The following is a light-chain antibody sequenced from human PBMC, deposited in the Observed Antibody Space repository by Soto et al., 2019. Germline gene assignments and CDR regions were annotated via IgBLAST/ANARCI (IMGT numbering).Light chain of an antibody. Sequence: QSALTQPRSVSGSPGQSVTISCSGTSSDVGGYYYVTWYQQHPGEVPKVIIYDVSKRPSGVPDRFSGSKSGNTASLTISGLQADDEADYYCSSFAGRYVVFGEGTKLTVL. V-gene: IGLV2-11*01. CDR1: SSDVGGYYY. CDR3: SSFAGRYVV. CDR2: DVS. J-gene: IGLJ3*02.